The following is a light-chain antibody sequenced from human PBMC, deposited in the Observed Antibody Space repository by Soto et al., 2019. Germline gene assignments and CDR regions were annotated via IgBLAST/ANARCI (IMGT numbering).Light chain of an antibody. CDR1: RSVSNNY. CDR3: QQYGSSGT. V-gene: IGKV3-20*01. J-gene: IGKJ1*01. Sequence: EIVLTQSPVTLSLSLGERXTLSCRASRSVSNNYLACYQQKPGQAPRLPIYGASNRDTGITERFSGSGYGKDFTLTISRLEPEDFAVYDCQQYGSSGTFGQGTKVDIK. CDR2: GAS.